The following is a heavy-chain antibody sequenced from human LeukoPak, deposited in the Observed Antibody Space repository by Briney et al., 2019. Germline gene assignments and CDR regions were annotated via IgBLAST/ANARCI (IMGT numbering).Heavy chain of an antibody. J-gene: IGHJ4*02. V-gene: IGHV1-8*01. CDR1: LYTYPNYV. D-gene: IGHD2-2*01. CDR3: ARAVHCSSTSCYAFDY. CDR2: MSPNSGNT. Sequence: ASVTVSFKASLYTYPNYVINWVRPATGQGLAWMGWMSPNSGNTGYAQKFQGRVTMTRNTSINTAYMELNSLRSEDTAVYYCARAVHCSSTSCYAFDYWGQGTLVTVSS.